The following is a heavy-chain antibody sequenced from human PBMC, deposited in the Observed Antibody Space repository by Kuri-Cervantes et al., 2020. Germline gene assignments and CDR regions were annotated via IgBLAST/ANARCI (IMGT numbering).Heavy chain of an antibody. CDR1: GYTFTSYD. V-gene: IGHV1-8*02. CDR3: ARGLYDSSGYCSGY. Sequence: ASVKVSCKASGYTFTSYDINWVRQATGQGLEWMGWMNPNSGNTGYAQKFQGRVTMTTDTSTSTAYMELGSLRSDDTAVYYCARGLYDSSGYCSGYWGQGTLVTVSS. J-gene: IGHJ4*02. CDR2: MNPNSGNT. D-gene: IGHD3-22*01.